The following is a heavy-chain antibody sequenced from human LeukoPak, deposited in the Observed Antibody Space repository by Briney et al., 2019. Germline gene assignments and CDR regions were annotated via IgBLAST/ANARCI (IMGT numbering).Heavy chain of an antibody. V-gene: IGHV3-48*01. CDR1: GFTFSSYS. J-gene: IGHJ5*01. CDR3: ARQSIVVVTAAIDP. CDR2: ISSSSSTI. Sequence: GGSLRLSCAASGFTFSSYSMNWVRQAPGKGLEWVSYISSSSSTIYYADSVKGRFTISRDNAKNSLYLQMNSLRAEDTAVYYCARQSIVVVTAAIDPWGQRTLVTVSS. D-gene: IGHD2-2*01.